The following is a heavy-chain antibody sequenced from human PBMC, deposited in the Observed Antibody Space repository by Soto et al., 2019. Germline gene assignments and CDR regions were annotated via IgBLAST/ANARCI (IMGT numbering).Heavy chain of an antibody. CDR2: INPSGGSK. V-gene: IGHV1-46*01. J-gene: IGHJ6*02. CDR3: AIEASKYSGMDV. CDR1: GYTFTNYY. D-gene: IGHD2-21*01. Sequence: GASVKVSCKASGYTFTNYYMHWVRQAPGQGLEWMGVINPSGGSKTYAQKFQGRVTMTRDTSTSTVYMELISLISEDMTEYYCAIEASKYSGMDVWGQGTTVTVSS.